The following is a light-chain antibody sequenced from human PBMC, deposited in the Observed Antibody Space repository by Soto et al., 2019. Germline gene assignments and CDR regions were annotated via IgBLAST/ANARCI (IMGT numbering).Light chain of an antibody. CDR2: AAS. CDR3: QKYDGAPRT. V-gene: IGKV1-27*01. Sequence: DIQMTQSPSSLSASVGDRVTITCRASHDISNYLTWYQQRPGKVPKLLIYAASTLQPGVPSRFIGSGSGTHFTLTISRLQPEDVATYYCQKYDGAPRTFGQGTKVELK. CDR1: HDISNY. J-gene: IGKJ1*01.